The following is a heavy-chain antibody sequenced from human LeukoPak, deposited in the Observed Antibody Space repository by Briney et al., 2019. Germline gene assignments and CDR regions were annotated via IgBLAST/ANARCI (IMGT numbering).Heavy chain of an antibody. V-gene: IGHV1-2*02. CDR3: ARDVMFNY. J-gene: IGHJ4*02. Sequence: ASVKVSCKASGYTFTGCYIYWVRQAPGQGLEWMGWINPKNGGASYSQKFQGRVTMTRDTSISTVYMELNRLTSDDTAVYYCARDVMFNYWGQGTLVTVSS. CDR2: INPKNGGA. CDR1: GYTFTGCY.